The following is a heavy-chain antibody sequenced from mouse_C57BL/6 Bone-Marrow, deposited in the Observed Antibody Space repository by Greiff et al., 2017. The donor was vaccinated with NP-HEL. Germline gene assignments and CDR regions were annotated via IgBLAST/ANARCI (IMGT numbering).Heavy chain of an antibody. V-gene: IGHV3-6*01. CDR1: GYSITSGYY. CDR2: ISYDGSN. J-gene: IGHJ2*01. Sequence: ESGPGLVKPSQSLSLTCSVTGYSITSGYYWNWIRQFPGNKLEWMGYISYDGSNNYNPSLKNRISITRDTSKNQFFLKLNSVTTEDTATYYCAKSHYYGSSYVRYYFDYWGQGTTLTVSS. D-gene: IGHD1-1*01. CDR3: AKSHYYGSSYVRYYFDY.